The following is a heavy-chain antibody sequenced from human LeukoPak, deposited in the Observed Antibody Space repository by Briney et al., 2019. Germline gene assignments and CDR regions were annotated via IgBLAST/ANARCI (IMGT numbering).Heavy chain of an antibody. J-gene: IGHJ5*02. Sequence: GASVTVSCTASGYTFTSYGISWVRQAPGQGLEWMGWISAYNGNTNYAQKLQGRVTMTTDTSTSTAYMELRSLRSDDTAVYYCARVIESLGDWFDPWGQGTLVTVSS. CDR3: ARVIESLGDWFDP. CDR2: ISAYNGNT. D-gene: IGHD1-26*01. CDR1: GYTFTSYG. V-gene: IGHV1-18*01.